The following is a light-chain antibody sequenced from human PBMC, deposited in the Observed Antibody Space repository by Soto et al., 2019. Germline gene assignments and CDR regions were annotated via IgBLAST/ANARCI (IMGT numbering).Light chain of an antibody. V-gene: IGKV3-20*01. CDR3: QHYGSALFT. CDR2: GAS. Sequence: EIVLTQSPGTLSLSPGERATLSCRASQSFSSSYLAWYQQKPVQAPRLLIYGASSRATGIPDRFSGSGSGTDFTLTISSLEPEDFAVYYCQHYGSALFTFGPGTKVDVK. J-gene: IGKJ3*01. CDR1: QSFSSSY.